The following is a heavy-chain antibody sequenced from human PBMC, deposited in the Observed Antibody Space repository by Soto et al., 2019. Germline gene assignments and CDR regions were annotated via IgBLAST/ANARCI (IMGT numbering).Heavy chain of an antibody. CDR2: IYSNDDK. D-gene: IGHD5-18*01. Sequence: QITLKESGPTLVKPTQTLTLTCTFSGFSLTTTTVGVGWVRQPPGKALEWLALIYSNDDKRYSPSLKNRLTITKDTSKNQVVLTMTDMDPVDTATYYCAHKNVYSYGSYYFDYWGQGTLVTVSS. CDR3: AHKNVYSYGSYYFDY. V-gene: IGHV2-5*01. J-gene: IGHJ4*02. CDR1: GFSLTTTTVG.